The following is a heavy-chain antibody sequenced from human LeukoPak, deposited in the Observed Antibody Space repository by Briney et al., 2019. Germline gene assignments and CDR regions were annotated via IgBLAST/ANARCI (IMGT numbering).Heavy chain of an antibody. CDR1: GFTFTTYS. D-gene: IGHD2-8*01. Sequence: PGGSLRLSCAGSGFTFTTYSMTWVRQAPGKGLEWVSIISSGSSAIFSADALKGRFTISRDDAKNLLYLDMNSLRAEDTAVYYCARSGVIVLMVYAPPENWFDPWGQGALVTVSS. CDR2: ISSGSSAI. V-gene: IGHV3-21*04. CDR3: ARSGVIVLMVYAPPENWFDP. J-gene: IGHJ5*02.